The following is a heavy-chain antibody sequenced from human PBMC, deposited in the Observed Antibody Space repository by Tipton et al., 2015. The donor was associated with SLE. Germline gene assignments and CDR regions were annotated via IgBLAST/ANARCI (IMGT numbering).Heavy chain of an antibody. CDR3: AKGRGVRGVTLPFDY. D-gene: IGHD3-10*01. CDR2: ISGSGGST. J-gene: IGHJ4*02. CDR1: GFTFSSYA. V-gene: IGHV3-23*01. Sequence: SLRLSCAASGFTFSSYAMSWVRQAPGKGLEWVLAISGSGGSTYYADSVKGRFTISRDNSKNTLYLQMNSLRAEDTAVYYCAKGRGVRGVTLPFDYWGQGTLVTVSS.